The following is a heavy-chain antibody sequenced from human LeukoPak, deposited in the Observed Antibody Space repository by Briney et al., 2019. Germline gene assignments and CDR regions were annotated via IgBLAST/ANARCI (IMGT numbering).Heavy chain of an antibody. CDR1: GYTFTSYG. J-gene: IGHJ3*02. Sequence: ASVKVSCKASGYTFTSYGISWVRQAPGQGLEWMGWISAYNGNTNYAQKLQGRVTMTTDTSTSTAYMELRSLRSDDTAVYYCARGGIVVVVAATLAFDIWGQGTMVTVSS. CDR2: ISAYNGNT. D-gene: IGHD2-15*01. CDR3: ARGGIVVVVAATLAFDI. V-gene: IGHV1-18*01.